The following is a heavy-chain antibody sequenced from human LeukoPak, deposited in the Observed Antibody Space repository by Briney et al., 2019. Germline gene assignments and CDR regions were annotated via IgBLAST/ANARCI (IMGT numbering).Heavy chain of an antibody. J-gene: IGHJ5*02. CDR2: IYTSGST. CDR3: ARDRHIVVVTARRGNWFDP. Sequence: SETLSLTCTVSGGSISSYYWSWIRQPAGKGLEWIGRIYTSGSTNYNPSLKSRVTMSVDTSKNQFSLKLSSVTAADTAVYYCARDRHIVVVTARRGNWFDPWGRGTLVTVSS. CDR1: GGSISSYY. D-gene: IGHD2-21*02. V-gene: IGHV4-4*07.